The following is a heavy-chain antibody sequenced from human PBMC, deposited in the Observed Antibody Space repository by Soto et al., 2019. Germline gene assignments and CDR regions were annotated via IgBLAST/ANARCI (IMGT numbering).Heavy chain of an antibody. CDR3: AGRGIAAAGTIFYYGMDV. V-gene: IGHV4-34*01. Sequence: SETLSLTCAVYGGSFSGYYWSWIRQPPGKGLEWIGEINHSGSTNYNPSLKSRVTISVDTSKNQFSLKLSSVTAADTAVYYCAGRGIAAAGTIFYYGMDVWAQGTTVTVSS. J-gene: IGHJ6*02. CDR1: GGSFSGYY. CDR2: INHSGST. D-gene: IGHD6-13*01.